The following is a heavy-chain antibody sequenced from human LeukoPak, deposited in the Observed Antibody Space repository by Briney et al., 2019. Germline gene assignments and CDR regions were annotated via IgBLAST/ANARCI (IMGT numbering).Heavy chain of an antibody. CDR3: ARDGTKTVVTTYFDY. J-gene: IGHJ4*02. CDR2: INHSGST. CDR1: GGSFSGYY. D-gene: IGHD4-23*01. Sequence: SETLSLTCAVYGGSFSGYYWSWIRQPPGKGLEWVGEINHSGSTNYNPSLKSRVTISVDTSKNQFSLKLSSVTAADTAVYYCARDGTKTVVTTYFDYWGQGTLVTVSS. V-gene: IGHV4-34*01.